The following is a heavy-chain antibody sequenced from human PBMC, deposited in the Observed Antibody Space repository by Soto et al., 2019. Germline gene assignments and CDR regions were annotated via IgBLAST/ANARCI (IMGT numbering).Heavy chain of an antibody. V-gene: IGHV1-69*12. Sequence: QVQLVQSGAEVRKPGSSVKVSCKASGGTFDKRAIYWMRQAPGQGLECMGGIVPRFGTTNYAQKFQARVTITADEATSAAYLEVSNLTPDDTVVYYCARDLDDGGLGLTFDIWGQGTMVAVSS. J-gene: IGHJ3*02. D-gene: IGHD4-17*01. CDR3: ARDLDDGGLGLTFDI. CDR1: GGTFDKRA. CDR2: IVPRFGTT.